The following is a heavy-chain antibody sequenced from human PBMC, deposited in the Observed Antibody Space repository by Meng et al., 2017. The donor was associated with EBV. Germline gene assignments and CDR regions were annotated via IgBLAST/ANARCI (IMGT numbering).Heavy chain of an antibody. CDR1: GGPFKYYA. Sequence: QGQVVRFGGEVKKPGSLVKVSCKSSGGPFKYYAISWVREAPGQGLEWLGGFLPRLGAPNYAQKFHGRVKITADESTSTHYMDLSSLRSEDTAIYYCASESGRGYTPDYWGQGTLVTVSS. J-gene: IGHJ4*02. V-gene: IGHV1-69*01. D-gene: IGHD3-10*01. CDR3: ASESGRGYTPDY. CDR2: FLPRLGAP.